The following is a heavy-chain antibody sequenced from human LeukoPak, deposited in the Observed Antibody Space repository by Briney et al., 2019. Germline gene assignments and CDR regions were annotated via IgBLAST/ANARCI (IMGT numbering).Heavy chain of an antibody. V-gene: IGHV3-7*01. CDR3: ARDQINSSGNKPPFDY. CDR1: GFTFSSYW. D-gene: IGHD1-26*01. CDR2: IKQDGSEK. J-gene: IGHJ4*02. Sequence: PGGSLRLSCVASGFTFSSYWMSWVRQTPGKGLEWVANIKQDGSEKNYVDSVKGRFTISRDNAKNSLYLQMNSLRAEDTAVYYCARDQINSSGNKPPFDYWGRGTLVTVSS.